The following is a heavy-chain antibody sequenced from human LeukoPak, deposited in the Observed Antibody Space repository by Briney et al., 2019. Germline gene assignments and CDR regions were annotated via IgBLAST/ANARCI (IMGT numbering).Heavy chain of an antibody. CDR1: GGSFSGYY. Sequence: SETLSLTCAVYGGSFSGYYWSWIRQPPGKGLEWIGEINHSGSTNYNPSLKSRVTISVDTSKNQFSLKLSSVTAADTAVYYFARCGYYERSGYYQWNWFDPWGQGTLVTVSS. D-gene: IGHD3-22*01. V-gene: IGHV4-34*01. J-gene: IGHJ5*02. CDR2: INHSGST. CDR3: ARCGYYERSGYYQWNWFDP.